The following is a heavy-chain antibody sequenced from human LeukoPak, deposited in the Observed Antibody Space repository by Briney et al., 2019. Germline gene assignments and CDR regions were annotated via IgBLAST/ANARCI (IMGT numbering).Heavy chain of an antibody. Sequence: GGSLRLSCAASGFTFSNYGMHWVRQAPGKGLEWVAFIWYDGSNKYYADSVEGRFTISRDNSKNTLFLQMNSLRAEDTAVYYCTRDVASRNWFDPWGQGTLVTVSS. CDR3: TRDVASRNWFDP. CDR1: GFTFSNYG. J-gene: IGHJ5*02. CDR2: IWYDGSNK. V-gene: IGHV3-33*01.